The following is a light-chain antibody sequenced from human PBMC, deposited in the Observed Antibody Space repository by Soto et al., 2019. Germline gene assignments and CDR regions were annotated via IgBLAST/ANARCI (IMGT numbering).Light chain of an antibody. J-gene: IGKJ4*01. Sequence: EIVLTQSPGTLSLSPGERATLSCRASQSVGSRFLAWYQQKPGQAPRVLIYGASNRATGIPDRFSGSGSGTDFTLTISRLEPEDFAVYYCQQSGTSPPVAFGGGTKVEIK. CDR1: QSVGSRF. V-gene: IGKV3-20*01. CDR3: QQSGTSPPVA. CDR2: GAS.